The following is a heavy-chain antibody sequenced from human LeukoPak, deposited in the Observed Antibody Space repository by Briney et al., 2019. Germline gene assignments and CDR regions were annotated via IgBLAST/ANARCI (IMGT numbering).Heavy chain of an antibody. CDR2: INPSGGST. Sequence: ASVKVSCKASGYTFTSYYMHWVRQAPGQGLEWMGIINPSGGSTSYAQKLQGRATMTTDTSTSTAYMELRSLRSDDTAVYYCARTDTAMVTNWYFDLWGRGTLVTVSS. CDR3: ARTDTAMVTNWYFDL. V-gene: IGHV1-46*01. J-gene: IGHJ2*01. CDR1: GYTFTSYY. D-gene: IGHD5-18*01.